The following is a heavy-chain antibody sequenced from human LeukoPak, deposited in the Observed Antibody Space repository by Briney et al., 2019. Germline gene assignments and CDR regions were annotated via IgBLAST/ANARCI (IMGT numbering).Heavy chain of an antibody. D-gene: IGHD1-26*01. CDR3: ARERYQWEETNWFDP. V-gene: IGHV1-2*02. CDR2: INPNSGGT. J-gene: IGHJ5*02. CDR1: GYTFTGYY. Sequence: ASVKVSCKASGYTFTGYYMHWVRQAPGQGLEWMGWINPNSGGTNYAQKFQGRVTMTRDTSISTAYMELSRLTSDDTAVYYCARERYQWEETNWFDPWGQGTLVTVSS.